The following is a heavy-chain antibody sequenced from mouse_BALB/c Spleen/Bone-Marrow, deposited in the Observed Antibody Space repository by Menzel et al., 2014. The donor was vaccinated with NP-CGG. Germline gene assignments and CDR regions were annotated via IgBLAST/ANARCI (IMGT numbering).Heavy chain of an antibody. CDR3: ARVWYFDY. CDR2: INSNGGST. V-gene: IGHV5-6-3*01. J-gene: IGHJ2*03. Sequence: EVQLVESGGGLVQPGGSLKLSCAASGFTFSSYGMSWVRQTPDKRLELVATINSNGGSTYYPDSVKGRFTISRDNAKNTLYLQMGSLKSEDTAMYYCARVWYFDYWGQGTSLTVSS. CDR1: GFTFSSYG.